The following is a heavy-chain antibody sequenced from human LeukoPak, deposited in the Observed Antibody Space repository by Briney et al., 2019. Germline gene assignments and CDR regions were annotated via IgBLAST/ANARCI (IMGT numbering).Heavy chain of an antibody. Sequence: PGGSLRLSCAASGFTFSSYAMHWVRQAPGKGLEWVAVISYDGSNKYYADSVKGRFTISRDNSKNTLYLQMNSLRAEDTAVYYCARVGRAYCGGDCSHAAFDIWGQGTMVTVSS. J-gene: IGHJ3*02. D-gene: IGHD2-21*02. V-gene: IGHV3-30-3*01. CDR3: ARVGRAYCGGDCSHAAFDI. CDR1: GFTFSSYA. CDR2: ISYDGSNK.